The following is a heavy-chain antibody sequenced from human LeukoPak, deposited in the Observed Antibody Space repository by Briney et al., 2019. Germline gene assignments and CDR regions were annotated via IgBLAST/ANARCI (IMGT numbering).Heavy chain of an antibody. CDR3: ARESETSGWYDY. CDR2: ISGDGGST. CDR1: GFTFSSYA. J-gene: IGHJ4*02. D-gene: IGHD6-19*01. Sequence: AGGSLRLSCAASGFTFSSYALSWVRQAPGKGLEWVSLISGDGGSTFYADSVKGRFTISRDNSKNSLSLQMSSLRSEDTALYYCARESETSGWYDYWGQGTLVTVSS. V-gene: IGHV3-43*02.